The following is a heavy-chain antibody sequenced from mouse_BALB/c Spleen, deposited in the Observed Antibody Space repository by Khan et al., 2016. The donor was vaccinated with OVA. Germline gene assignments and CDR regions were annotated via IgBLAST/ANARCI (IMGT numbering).Heavy chain of an antibody. D-gene: IGHD2-1*01. CDR1: GFTFSSFG. CDR3: VRTGGNFHWYFDV. Sequence: EVELVESGGGLVQPGGSQKLSCAASGFTFSSFGMHWVRQAPKKGLEWVAYMNSGSSTIYYVDTVKGRFTISRDNPKNTLFLPMTSLRSEDTAMYYCVRTGGNFHWYFDVWGAGTSVTVSS. V-gene: IGHV5-17*02. CDR2: MNSGSSTI. J-gene: IGHJ1*01.